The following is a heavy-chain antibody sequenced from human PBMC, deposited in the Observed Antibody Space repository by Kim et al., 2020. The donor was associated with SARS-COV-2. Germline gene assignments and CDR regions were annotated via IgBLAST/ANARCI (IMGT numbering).Heavy chain of an antibody. CDR2: MDYSATT. J-gene: IGHJ5*01. V-gene: IGHV4-61*01. D-gene: IGHD3-3*01. CDR3: SRSNYDFGSGYYEDT. CDR1: GGSISSGSYY. Sequence: SETLSLTCTVSGGSISSGSYYWGWIRQSPGKGLEWIGYMDYSATTTYNPSLTSRVSISVHTSKNQFSLKLSSVTAADTAVYYCSRSNYDFGSGYYEDTWG.